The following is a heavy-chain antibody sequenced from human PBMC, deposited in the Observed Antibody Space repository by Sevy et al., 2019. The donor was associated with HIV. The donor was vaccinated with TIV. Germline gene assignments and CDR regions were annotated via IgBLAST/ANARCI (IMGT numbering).Heavy chain of an antibody. CDR1: GGSVSNGDCY. V-gene: IGHV4-30-4*01. Sequence: SETLSLTCDVSGGSVSNGDCYWSWIRQPPGKGLEWFGYIYYSGSGYYNPFLKSRVTISVDTSKNQFSLKLKSVTAADTAIYYCASKRGYTHGPFESWGQGTLVTVSS. D-gene: IGHD5-12*01. CDR2: IYYSGSG. CDR3: ASKRGYTHGPFES. J-gene: IGHJ4*02.